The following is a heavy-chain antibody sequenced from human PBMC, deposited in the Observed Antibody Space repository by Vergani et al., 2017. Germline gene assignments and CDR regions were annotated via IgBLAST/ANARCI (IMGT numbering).Heavy chain of an antibody. D-gene: IGHD6-13*01. CDR3: AKDPXPHRAGIAAAGTTH. J-gene: IGHJ4*02. V-gene: IGHV3-23*01. Sequence: EVQLLESGGGLVQPGGSLRLSCAASGFTFSSYAMSWVRQAPGKGLEWVSAISGSGGSTYYADSVKGRFTISRDNSKNTLYLQMNSLRAEDTAVYYCAKDPXPHRAGIAAAGTTHWGQGTLVTVSS. CDR2: ISGSGGST. CDR1: GFTFSSYA.